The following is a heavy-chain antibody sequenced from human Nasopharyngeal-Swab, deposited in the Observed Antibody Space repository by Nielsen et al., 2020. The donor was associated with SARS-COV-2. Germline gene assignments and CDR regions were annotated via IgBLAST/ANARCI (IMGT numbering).Heavy chain of an antibody. CDR2: IDPSDSYT. Sequence: GESLKISCKGSGYSFTNYWISWVRQMPGKGLEWMGRIDPSDSYTNYSPSFQGHVTISADKSISTAYLQWSSLKASDTAMYYCARLSIQMVVPAALFWFDPWGQGTLVTVSS. CDR3: ARLSIQMVVPAALFWFDP. J-gene: IGHJ5*02. CDR1: GYSFTNYW. D-gene: IGHD2-2*01. V-gene: IGHV5-10-1*01.